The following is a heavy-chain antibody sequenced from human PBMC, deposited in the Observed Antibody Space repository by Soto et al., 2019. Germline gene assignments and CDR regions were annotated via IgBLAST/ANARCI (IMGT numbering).Heavy chain of an antibody. J-gene: IGHJ4*02. CDR3: ARARDYYYDSSGYYFPYYFEY. CDR2: IIPIFGTA. V-gene: IGHV1-69*01. Sequence: SVEVSCKASGGTFSSYAISWVRQAPGQRLEWMGGIIPIFGTANYAQKFQGRVTITADESTSTAYMELSSLRSEDTAVYYCARARDYYYDSSGYYFPYYFEYWGQGTLVTVSS. D-gene: IGHD3-22*01. CDR1: GGTFSSYA.